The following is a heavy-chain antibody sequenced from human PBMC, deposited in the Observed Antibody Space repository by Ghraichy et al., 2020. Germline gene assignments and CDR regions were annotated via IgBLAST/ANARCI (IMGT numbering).Heavy chain of an antibody. V-gene: IGHV4-39*01. D-gene: IGHD6-19*01. J-gene: IGHJ4*02. CDR2: IYYSGST. Sequence: SQTLSLTCAVSGGSIRNNFDYWGWIRQPPGKGLEWIGSIYYSGSTHYNPSLRSRVTISVDTSRNQFSLHLNSVNAADTAVYYCARNSSGRDYFDHWGQGTRVTVSS. CDR3: ARNSSGRDYFDH. CDR1: GGSIRNNFDY.